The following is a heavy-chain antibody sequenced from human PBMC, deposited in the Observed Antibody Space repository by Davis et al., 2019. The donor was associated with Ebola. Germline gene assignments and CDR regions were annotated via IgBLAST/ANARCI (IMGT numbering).Heavy chain of an antibody. V-gene: IGHV3-33*01. J-gene: IGHJ4*02. Sequence: GESLKISCAASGFTFRNYAMHWVRQAPGKGLEWVAVIWYDGSHKQYVDSVKGRFTISRDNSKNTLYLQMNSLRAEDTAVYYCASGYLSLDYWGQGTLVTVTS. CDR3: ASGYLSLDY. D-gene: IGHD6-25*01. CDR1: GFTFRNYA. CDR2: IWYDGSHK.